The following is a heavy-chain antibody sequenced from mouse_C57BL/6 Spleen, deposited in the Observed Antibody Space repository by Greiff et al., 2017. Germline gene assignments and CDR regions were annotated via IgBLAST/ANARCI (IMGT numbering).Heavy chain of an antibody. CDR1: GFTFSSYA. D-gene: IGHD1-1*01. CDR3: TIDHLLYYYGSSEGWYFDV. V-gene: IGHV5-9-1*02. J-gene: IGHJ1*03. Sequence: EVKLVESGEGLVKPGGSLKLSCAASGFTFSSYAMSWVRQTPEKRLEWVAYISSGGDYIYYADTVQGRFTISRDNSRNTQYLQMSSLKSEDTAMYYCTIDHLLYYYGSSEGWYFDVWGTGTTVTVSS. CDR2: ISSGGDYI.